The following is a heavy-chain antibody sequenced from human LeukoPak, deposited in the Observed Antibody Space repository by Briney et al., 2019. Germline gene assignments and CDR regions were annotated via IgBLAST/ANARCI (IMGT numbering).Heavy chain of an antibody. D-gene: IGHD1-1*01. CDR3: ARGNGYMDV. Sequence: PSETLSLTCTVSGGSINTPNYYWGWIRQTPGKGLEWIGYIYYSGSTNYNPSLKSRVTISVDTSKNQFSLKLSSVTAADTAVYYCARGNGYMDVWGKGTTVTISS. CDR2: IYYSGST. V-gene: IGHV4-61*01. J-gene: IGHJ6*03. CDR1: GGSINTPNYY.